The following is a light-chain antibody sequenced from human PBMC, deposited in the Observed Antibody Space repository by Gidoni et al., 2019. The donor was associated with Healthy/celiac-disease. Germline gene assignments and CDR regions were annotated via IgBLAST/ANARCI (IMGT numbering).Light chain of an antibody. V-gene: IGLV3-1*01. CDR1: KLGDTY. Sequence: SYELTQPPSVSVSPGQTASITCSGGKLGDTYAFWYQQKPGQSPVLVIYQDSKRPSGIPERFSGSNSGNTATLTISGTQAMDEADYYCQAWDTMPVFGGGTKLTVL. CDR3: QAWDTMPV. CDR2: QDS. J-gene: IGLJ3*02.